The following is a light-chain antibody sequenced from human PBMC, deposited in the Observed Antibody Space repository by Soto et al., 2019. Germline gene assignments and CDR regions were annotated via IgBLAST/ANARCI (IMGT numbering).Light chain of an antibody. V-gene: IGLV2-14*01. CDR3: ISYTSKSTWV. J-gene: IGLJ2*01. Sequence: QSALTQPASVSGSPGQSITISCTGTSSDVGGYNYVSWFQQHPGIVPKLMIYEVSNRLSGVSNRFSGSKSVNTASLTISGLQSEDEAYYYCISYTSKSTWVFGGGTKLTVL. CDR1: SSDVGGYNY. CDR2: EVS.